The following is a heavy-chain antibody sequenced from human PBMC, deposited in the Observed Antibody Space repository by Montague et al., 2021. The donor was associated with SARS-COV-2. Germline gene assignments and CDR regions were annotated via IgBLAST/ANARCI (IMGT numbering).Heavy chain of an antibody. CDR1: GGSISSYY. CDR3: AGVRGNTIFGVVIISAFDI. Sequence: SETLSLTCTVSGGSISSYYWSWIRQPPGKGLEWIGYIYYSGSTNYNPSPKSRVTISVDTSKNQFSLKLSSVTAADTAVYYSAGVRGNTIFGVVIISAFDIWGQGTMVTVSS. D-gene: IGHD3-3*01. CDR2: IYYSGST. V-gene: IGHV4-59*01. J-gene: IGHJ3*02.